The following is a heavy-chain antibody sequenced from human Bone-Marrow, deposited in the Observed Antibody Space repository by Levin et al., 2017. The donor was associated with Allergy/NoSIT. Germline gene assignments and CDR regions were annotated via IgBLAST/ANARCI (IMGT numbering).Heavy chain of an antibody. D-gene: IGHD5-18*01. Sequence: SCAASGFTFSDYYMSWIRQAPGKGLEWVSYISSSSSYTNYADSVKGRFTISRDNAKNSLYLQMNSLRAEDTAVYYCARGTQLWLWGYFDLWGRGTLVTVSS. CDR3: ARGTQLWLWGYFDL. CDR2: ISSSSSYT. CDR1: GFTFSDYY. J-gene: IGHJ2*01. V-gene: IGHV3-11*05.